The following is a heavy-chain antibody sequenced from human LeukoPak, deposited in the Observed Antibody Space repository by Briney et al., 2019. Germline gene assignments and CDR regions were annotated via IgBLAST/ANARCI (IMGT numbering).Heavy chain of an antibody. V-gene: IGHV1-18*01. J-gene: IGHJ5*02. CDR1: GYTFTSYG. CDR2: ISAYNGNT. D-gene: IGHD1-1*01. Sequence: ASVTVSCKASGYTFTSYGISWVRQAPGQGLEGMGWISAYNGNTNYAQKLQGRVTMTTDTSTSTAYMELRSLRSDDTAVYYCARVEVGNWFDPWGQGTLVTVSS. CDR3: ARVEVGNWFDP.